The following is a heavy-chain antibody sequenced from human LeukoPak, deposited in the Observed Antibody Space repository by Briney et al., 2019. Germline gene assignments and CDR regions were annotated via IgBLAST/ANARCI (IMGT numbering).Heavy chain of an antibody. CDR1: GFTFGEYV. CDR3: SRVSTYGSGIPRGLDY. CDR2: IKSEKYGGTI. J-gene: IGHJ4*02. V-gene: IGHV3-49*04. D-gene: IGHD3-10*01. Sequence: GRSQRLFCTASGFTFGEYVMTWVRRAPGKGIEGVGFIKSEKYGGTIAYAATVKGRFTISRDDSESIAYLQMNSLEIEDTAVYYCSRVSTYGSGIPRGLDYWGQGTLVTVSS.